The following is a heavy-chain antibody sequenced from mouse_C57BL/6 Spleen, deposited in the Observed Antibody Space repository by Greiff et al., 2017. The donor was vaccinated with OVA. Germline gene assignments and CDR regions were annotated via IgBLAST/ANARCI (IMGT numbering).Heavy chain of an antibody. CDR1: GYTFTGYW. D-gene: IGHD1-1*01. J-gene: IGHJ1*03. Sequence: QVQLQQSGAELMKPGASVKLSCKATGYTFTGYWIEWVKQRPGHGLEWIGELLPGSGSTNYNEKLKGKATFTADTSSNTAYMQLSSLTTEDTAIYYCARVYYYGSSQGFDVWGTGTTVTVSS. CDR2: LLPGSGST. CDR3: ARVYYYGSSQGFDV. V-gene: IGHV1-9*01.